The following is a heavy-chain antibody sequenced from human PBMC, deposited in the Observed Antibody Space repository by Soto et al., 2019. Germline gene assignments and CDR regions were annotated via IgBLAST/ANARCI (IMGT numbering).Heavy chain of an antibody. CDR1: GGSISSSNYY. CDR3: ARRSYDNSGYYYVDY. D-gene: IGHD3-22*01. CDR2: IYYSGST. J-gene: IGHJ4*02. V-gene: IGHV4-39*01. Sequence: SETLSLTCTVSGGSISSSNYYWGWIRQPPGKGLEWIGSIYYSGSTYYNPSLKSRVTISVDTSKNQFSLKLSSVTAADTAVYYCARRSYDNSGYYYVDYWGQGTLVTVSS.